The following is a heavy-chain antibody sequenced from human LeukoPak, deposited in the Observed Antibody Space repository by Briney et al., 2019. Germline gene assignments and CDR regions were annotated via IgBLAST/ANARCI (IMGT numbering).Heavy chain of an antibody. Sequence: GASVKVSCKASGYTFTSYDINWVRQATGQGLEWMGWMNPNSGNTNYAQKLQGRVTMTTDTSTSTAYMELRSLRSDDTAVYYCARNIVVRFDPWGQGTLVTVSS. CDR2: MNPNSGNT. V-gene: IGHV1-18*01. CDR3: ARNIVVRFDP. D-gene: IGHD2-15*01. CDR1: GYTFTSYD. J-gene: IGHJ5*02.